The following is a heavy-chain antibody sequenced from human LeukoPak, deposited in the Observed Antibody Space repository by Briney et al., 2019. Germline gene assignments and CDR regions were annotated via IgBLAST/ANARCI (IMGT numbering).Heavy chain of an antibody. CDR3: ARGPLGYCSSTSCYNYYYYMDV. CDR2: INAGNGNT. Sequence: ASVKVSCKASGGTFSSYAMHWVRQAPGQRLEWMGWINAGNGNTKYSQEFQGRVTITRDTSASTAYMELSSLRSEDMAVYYCARGPLGYCSSTSCYNYYYYMDVWGKGTTVTVSS. D-gene: IGHD2-2*01. J-gene: IGHJ6*03. V-gene: IGHV1-3*03. CDR1: GGTFSSYA.